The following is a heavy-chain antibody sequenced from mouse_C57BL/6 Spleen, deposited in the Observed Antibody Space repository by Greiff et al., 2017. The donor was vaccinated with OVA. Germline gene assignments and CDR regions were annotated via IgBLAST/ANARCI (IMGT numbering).Heavy chain of an antibody. J-gene: IGHJ3*01. CDR2: IDPETGGT. V-gene: IGHV1-15*01. Sequence: VHLVESGAELVRPGASVTLSCKASGYTFTDYEMHWVKQTPVHGLEWIGAIDPETGGTAYNQKFKGKAILTADKSSSTAYMELRSLTSEDSAVYYCTPNYYGSSYKFAYWGQGTLVTVSA. CDR3: TPNYYGSSYKFAY. D-gene: IGHD1-1*01. CDR1: GYTFTDYE.